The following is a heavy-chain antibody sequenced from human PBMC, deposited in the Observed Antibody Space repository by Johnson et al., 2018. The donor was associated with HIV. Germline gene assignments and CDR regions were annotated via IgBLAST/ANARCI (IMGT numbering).Heavy chain of an antibody. CDR2: ISSSGRTI. CDR1: GFTFGDYY. J-gene: IGHJ3*02. CDR3: ARGQWLVPGAFDI. Sequence: QMQLVESGGGVVRPGGSLRLSCAASGFTFGDYYMSWIRQAPGKGLEWVSYISSSGRTIYYVDSVKGRFTISRDNTKNSLYLQMNSVRDDDTAVYYCARGQWLVPGAFDIWGQGTMVTVSS. D-gene: IGHD6-19*01. V-gene: IGHV3-11*04.